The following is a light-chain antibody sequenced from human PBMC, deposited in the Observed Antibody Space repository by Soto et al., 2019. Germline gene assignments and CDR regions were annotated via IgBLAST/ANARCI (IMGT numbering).Light chain of an antibody. CDR3: QQYGSSHT. V-gene: IGKV3-20*01. CDR1: QSISSSY. CDR2: GAS. J-gene: IGKJ5*01. Sequence: EIVLTQSPGTLSFSPGKRATLSCRASQSISSSYLAWYQQKPGQAPRLLIYGASSRAIGIPDRFSGSVSGSDFILTINRLEPEDFAVYYCQQYGSSHTFGQGTRLEI.